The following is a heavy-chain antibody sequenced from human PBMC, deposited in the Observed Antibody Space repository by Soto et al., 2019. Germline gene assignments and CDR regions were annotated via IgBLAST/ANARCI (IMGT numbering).Heavy chain of an antibody. Sequence: SETLSLTCTVSGGSISSSSYYWGWIRQPPGKGLEWIGSIYYSGSTYYNPSLKSRVTISVDTSKNQFSLKLSSVTAADTAVYYCARHYYDSSGYFPFDYWGQGTLVTAPQ. CDR1: GGSISSSSYY. V-gene: IGHV4-39*01. CDR2: IYYSGST. CDR3: ARHYYDSSGYFPFDY. J-gene: IGHJ4*02. D-gene: IGHD3-22*01.